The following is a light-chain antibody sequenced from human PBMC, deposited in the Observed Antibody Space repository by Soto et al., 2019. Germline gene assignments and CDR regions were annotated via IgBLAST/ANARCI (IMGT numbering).Light chain of an antibody. V-gene: IGLV1-47*01. CDR1: RTNIGSNS. Sequence: QSALTQPPSASGTPGQRVIISCSGSRTNIGSNSLYWYQQVPGTAPKLLIYRNNQRPSGVPDRFSGSKSDTSASLAISGLRSEDEADYYCASWDDSLSGPVFGGGTKLTVL. CDR3: ASWDDSLSGPV. CDR2: RNN. J-gene: IGLJ3*02.